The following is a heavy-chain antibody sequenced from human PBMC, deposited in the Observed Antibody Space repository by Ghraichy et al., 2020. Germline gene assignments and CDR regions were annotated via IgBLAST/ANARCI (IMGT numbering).Heavy chain of an antibody. J-gene: IGHJ3*01. CDR1: GFTFDDYG. CDR3: AKAETAMVNSAFDA. V-gene: IGHV3-9*01. Sequence: SLRLSCAASGFTFDDYGMHWVRQAPGKGLEWVSGINWNSGSIAYGDSVKGRFKISRDNAKNSLYLEMNSLRPEDTALYYCAKAETAMVNSAFDAWGQGTMVSVSP. D-gene: IGHD5-18*01. CDR2: INWNSGSI.